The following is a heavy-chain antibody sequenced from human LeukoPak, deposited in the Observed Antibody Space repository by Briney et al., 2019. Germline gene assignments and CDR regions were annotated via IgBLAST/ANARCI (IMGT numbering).Heavy chain of an antibody. CDR3: ARVDTAMVRYFDY. V-gene: IGHV5-51*01. J-gene: IGHJ4*02. CDR2: IYPGDSDT. D-gene: IGHD5-18*01. Sequence: GESLKISCKGSGFTFTNYWIAWVRQMPGKGLEWMGIIYPGDSDTRYSPSFQGQVTISADKSISTAYLQWSSLKASDTAMYYCARVDTAMVRYFDYWGQGTLVTVSS. CDR1: GFTFTNYW.